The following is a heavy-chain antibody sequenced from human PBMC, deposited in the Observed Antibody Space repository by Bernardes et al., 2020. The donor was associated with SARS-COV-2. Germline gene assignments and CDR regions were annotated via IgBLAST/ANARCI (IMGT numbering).Heavy chain of an antibody. CDR2: ISWNSGSI. CDR3: AKDIRGWYLGFDY. J-gene: IGHJ4*02. CDR1: GFTFDDYA. Sequence: GGSLRLSCAASGFTFDDYAMHWVRQAPGKGLEWVSGISWNSGSIGYADSVKGRFTISRDNAKNSLYLQMNSLRAEDTALYYCAKDIRGWYLGFDYWGQGTLVTVSS. D-gene: IGHD6-19*01. V-gene: IGHV3-9*01.